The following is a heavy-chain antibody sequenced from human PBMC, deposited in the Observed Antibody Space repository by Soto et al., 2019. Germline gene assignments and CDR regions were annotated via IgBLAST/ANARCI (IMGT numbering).Heavy chain of an antibody. V-gene: IGHV3-23*01. J-gene: IGHJ4*02. D-gene: IGHD2-8*02. CDR3: ACGSGGGNFYYFDF. CDR1: GFTFTTSA. CDR2: TSGAGDIT. Sequence: PGGSLRLSCAASGFTFTTSAMNWVRQAPGKGLEWVSLTSGAGDITYYADSVRGRFTASRDNSKNTLFLQMHSLGVEDTAIYYCACGSGGGNFYYFDFWGQGTLVTVSS.